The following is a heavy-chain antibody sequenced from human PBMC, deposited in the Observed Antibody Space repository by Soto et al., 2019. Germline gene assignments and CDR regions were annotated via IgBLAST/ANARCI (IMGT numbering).Heavy chain of an antibody. CDR1: GGSITTSGYY. D-gene: IGHD3-22*01. Sequence: QLQLQESGPGLVKPSQTLSLTCTVSGGSITTSGYYWGWIRQPPGKGLEWIGSISFKGATYYNPSLESRVTISVDTSKNPFSLRLTSVTAADTAVFYCARSTFWYYHEAGGYYGFDNRGQGTLVTISS. V-gene: IGHV4-39*01. CDR2: ISFKGAT. J-gene: IGHJ4*02. CDR3: ARSTFWYYHEAGGYYGFDN.